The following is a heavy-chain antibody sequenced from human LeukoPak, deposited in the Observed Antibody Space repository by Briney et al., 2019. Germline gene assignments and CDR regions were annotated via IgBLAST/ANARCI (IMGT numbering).Heavy chain of an antibody. D-gene: IGHD3-3*01. V-gene: IGHV4-39*01. CDR1: GGSINNSSYY. Sequence: SHTLSLLCTASGGSINNSSYYWGSVRQPPGKGLEWIGRNYYKGRTYSNPSLKSRVTISLDTSKNQLSLKVTPVTPADTVVYYPARPPLTIFGVVYGALAIWGQGTMVTVS. CDR2: NYYKGRT. J-gene: IGHJ3*02. CDR3: ARPPLTIFGVVYGALAI.